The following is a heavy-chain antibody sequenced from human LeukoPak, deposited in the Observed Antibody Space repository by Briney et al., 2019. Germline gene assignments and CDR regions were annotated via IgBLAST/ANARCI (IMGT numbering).Heavy chain of an antibody. CDR1: GFTFSSYS. D-gene: IGHD6-13*01. V-gene: IGHV3-21*01. Sequence: PGGSLRLSCAASGFTFSSYSINWVRQAPGKGLEWVSCVSSTSSFIYYADSVKGRFTISRDNAKNSLYLQMNSLRAEDTAVYYCARAAAGNYGMDVWGQGTTVTVSS. J-gene: IGHJ6*02. CDR2: VSSTSSFI. CDR3: ARAAAGNYGMDV.